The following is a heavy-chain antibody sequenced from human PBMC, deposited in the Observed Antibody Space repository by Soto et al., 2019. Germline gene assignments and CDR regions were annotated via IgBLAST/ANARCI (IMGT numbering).Heavy chain of an antibody. CDR2: IYYSGST. D-gene: IGHD2-15*01. CDR1: GGSIISSSYY. J-gene: IGHJ4*02. CDR3: ARHTPAISISDH. Sequence: SETLSLTCTVSGGSIISSSYYWGWIRKPPGKGPEWIGSIYYSGSTYYNPSLKSRVTISVDTSKNQFSLKLSSVTAADTAVYYCARHTPAISISDHWGQGTLVTVSS. V-gene: IGHV4-39*01.